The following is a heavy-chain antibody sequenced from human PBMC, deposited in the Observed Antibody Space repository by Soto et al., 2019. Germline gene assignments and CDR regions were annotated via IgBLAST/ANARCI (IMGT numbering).Heavy chain of an antibody. CDR2: INPSGGST. Sequence: ASVKVSCKGAGYTFSNYYMHWVRQAPGQGLEWMGIINPSGGSTSYAQKFQGRVTMTRDTSTSTVYMELSSLRSEDTAVYYCARVPHWNLDYGMDVWGQGTTVTVSS. CDR1: GYTFSNYY. J-gene: IGHJ6*02. CDR3: ARVPHWNLDYGMDV. D-gene: IGHD1-7*01. V-gene: IGHV1-46*01.